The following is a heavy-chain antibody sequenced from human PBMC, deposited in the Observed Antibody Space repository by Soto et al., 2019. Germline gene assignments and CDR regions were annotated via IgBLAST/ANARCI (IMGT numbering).Heavy chain of an antibody. Sequence: EVQLVESGGGLVQPGGSLRLSCVVSGFTFGRHWMSWVRQAPGKGLEWVANIKEDGSEKNTVDSLKGRFTISRDNARNSVYLQMSSLRAEDTAVYYCARVENSFGGMDVWGQGTTVIV. V-gene: IGHV3-7*05. D-gene: IGHD3-16*01. J-gene: IGHJ6*02. CDR1: GFTFGRHW. CDR2: IKEDGSEK. CDR3: ARVENSFGGMDV.